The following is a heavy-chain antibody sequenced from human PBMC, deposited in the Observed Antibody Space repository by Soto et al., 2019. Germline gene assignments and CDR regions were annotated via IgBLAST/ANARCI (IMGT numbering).Heavy chain of an antibody. CDR2: IKQDGSEK. V-gene: IGHV3-7*01. CDR3: AREGKAAAGDAFDI. D-gene: IGHD6-13*01. CDR1: GFTFSSYW. Sequence: GGFLRLSCAASGFTFSSYWMSWVRQAPGKGLEWVANIKQDGSEKYYVDSVKGRFTISRDNAKNSLYLQMNSLRAEDTAVYYCAREGKAAAGDAFDIWGQGTMVTVSS. J-gene: IGHJ3*02.